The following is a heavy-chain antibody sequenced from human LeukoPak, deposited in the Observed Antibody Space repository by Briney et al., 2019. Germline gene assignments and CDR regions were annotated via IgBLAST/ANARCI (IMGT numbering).Heavy chain of an antibody. CDR1: GGSISSSSYY. Sequence: SETLSLTCTVSGGSISSSSYYWGWIRQPPGKGLEWIGSIYYSGSTYYNPSLKSRVTISVDTSKNQFSLKLSSVTAADTAVYYCAKGSGSSRPYYFDYWGQGTLVTVSS. J-gene: IGHJ4*02. CDR3: AKGSGSSRPYYFDY. CDR2: IYYSGST. D-gene: IGHD6-6*01. V-gene: IGHV4-39*01.